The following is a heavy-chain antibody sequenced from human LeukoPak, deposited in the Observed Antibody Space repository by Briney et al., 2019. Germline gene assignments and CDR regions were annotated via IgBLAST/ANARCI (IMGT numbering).Heavy chain of an antibody. Sequence: GGSLRLSCTASGFTLSSYAMSWVRQAPGEGLEWVSTISGSADNTNYAEAVKGRFTISRDNSKNTMYLQTNSLRAEDTAVYYCAKQGFGCWGQGTLVTVSS. CDR1: GFTLSSYA. CDR3: AKQGFGC. V-gene: IGHV3-23*01. CDR2: ISGSADNT. J-gene: IGHJ4*02.